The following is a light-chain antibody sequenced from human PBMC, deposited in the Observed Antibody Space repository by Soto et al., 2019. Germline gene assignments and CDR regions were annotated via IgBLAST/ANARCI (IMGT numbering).Light chain of an antibody. CDR1: QSVSSSY. Sequence: IVLTQSPGILYLSPGDRATLSCRASQSVSSSYLAWYQQKPGQAPRLLIYGASTRATGIPARFSGSGSGTEFTLTISSLQSEDFAVYYCQQYNNWWTFGQGTKVDIK. CDR3: QQYNNWWT. CDR2: GAS. V-gene: IGKV3D-15*01. J-gene: IGKJ1*01.